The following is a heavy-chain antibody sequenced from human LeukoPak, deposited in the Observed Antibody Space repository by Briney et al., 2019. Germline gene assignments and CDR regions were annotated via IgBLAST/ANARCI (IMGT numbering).Heavy chain of an antibody. Sequence: ASVKVSCKASGYIFTSYGISWVRQAPGQGLEWMGGIIPIFGTANYAQKFQGRVTITTDESTSTAYMELSSLRSEDTAVYYCARYGDYDYYYMDVWGKGTTVTVSS. J-gene: IGHJ6*03. CDR3: ARYGDYDYYYMDV. V-gene: IGHV1-69*05. CDR2: IIPIFGTA. D-gene: IGHD4-17*01. CDR1: GYIFTSYG.